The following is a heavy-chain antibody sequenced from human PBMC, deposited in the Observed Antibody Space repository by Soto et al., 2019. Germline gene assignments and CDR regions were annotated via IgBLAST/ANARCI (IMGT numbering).Heavy chain of an antibody. V-gene: IGHV4-34*01. Sequence: SETLSLTCAVVGDSLRGQSWNWIRQSPGKGLEWIGEIDQSGGTNYNPSLKSRAIISDDTSKNQFSLTLTSVTAADTAVYYFAREDSYGWSGESLDVCGHVTTV. CDR1: GDSLRGQS. D-gene: IGHD6-19*01. CDR2: IDQSGGT. CDR3: AREDSYGWSGESLDV. J-gene: IGHJ6*02.